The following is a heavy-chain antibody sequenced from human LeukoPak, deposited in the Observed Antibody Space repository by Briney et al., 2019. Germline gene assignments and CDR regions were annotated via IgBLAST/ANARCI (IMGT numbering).Heavy chain of an antibody. CDR3: ARENPYYYGSGSYSGYFDY. J-gene: IGHJ4*02. V-gene: IGHV4-4*07. CDR2: IYTSGST. CDR1: GGSISSYY. Sequence: SETLSLTCTVSGGSISSYYWSWIRQPAGKGLEWIGRIYTSGSTNYNPSLKSRVTISVDRSKNQFSLKLSSVTAADTAVYYCARENPYYYGSGSYSGYFDYWGQGTLVTVSS. D-gene: IGHD3-10*01.